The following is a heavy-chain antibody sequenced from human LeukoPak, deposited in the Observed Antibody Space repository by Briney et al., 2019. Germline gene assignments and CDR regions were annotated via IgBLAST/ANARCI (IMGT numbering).Heavy chain of an antibody. CDR3: ARDLVSAGFDI. J-gene: IGHJ3*02. D-gene: IGHD6-6*01. CDR2: INTNTGIP. V-gene: IGHV7-4-1*02. Sequence: GASVKVSCKASGGTFSSYAISWVRQAPGQGLESMGWINTNTGIPTYAQGFAGRFVFSLDTSVTTAYLQITSLKAEDTAVYYCARDLVSAGFDIWGQGTMVTVSS. CDR1: GGTFSSYA.